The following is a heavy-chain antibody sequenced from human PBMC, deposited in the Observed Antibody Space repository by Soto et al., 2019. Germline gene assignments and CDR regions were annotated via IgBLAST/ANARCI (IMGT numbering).Heavy chain of an antibody. CDR2: ISGSGSST. J-gene: IGHJ6*02. CDR3: AKDPGYSNYYGIDV. Sequence: EVQLLESGGGLVQPGGSLRLSCAASGLTFSLYAMTWVRQAPGKGLEWVSAISGSGSSTYYADSVKGRFTTSRDNSKNTLFLQMDSLRAEDTAVYYCAKDPGYSNYYGIDVWGQWTTVTVSS. CDR1: GLTFSLYA. D-gene: IGHD4-4*01. V-gene: IGHV3-23*01.